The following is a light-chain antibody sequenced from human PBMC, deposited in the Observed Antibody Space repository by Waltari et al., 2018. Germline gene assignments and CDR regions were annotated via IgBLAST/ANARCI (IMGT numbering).Light chain of an antibody. CDR2: VNSDGSH. J-gene: IGLJ3*02. V-gene: IGLV4-69*01. CDR3: ETGGHGTWV. CDR1: SGHSNNI. Sequence: QLLLTQSPSASASLGASVKLTCTLSSGHSNNIIARLQQQPGKGPRYLMRVNSDGSHSKGDEIPDRFSGSSSGAERYLTISSVQSEDEADYYCETGGHGTWVFGGGTKLTVL.